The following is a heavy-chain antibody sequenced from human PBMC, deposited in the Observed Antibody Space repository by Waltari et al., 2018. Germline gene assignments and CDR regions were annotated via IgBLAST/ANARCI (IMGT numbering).Heavy chain of an antibody. V-gene: IGHV3-23*01. CDR1: GFTFSSYA. D-gene: IGHD4-17*01. CDR3: AKDLDYGDYYFDY. CDR2: ISGSGGSK. Sequence: EVQLLESGGGLVQPGGSLRLSCAASGFTFSSYAMSWVRQAPGKGLEWVSAISGSGGSKYYADSVKGRFAISRDNSKNTLYLQMNSLRAEDTAVYYCAKDLDYGDYYFDYWGQGTLVTVSS. J-gene: IGHJ4*02.